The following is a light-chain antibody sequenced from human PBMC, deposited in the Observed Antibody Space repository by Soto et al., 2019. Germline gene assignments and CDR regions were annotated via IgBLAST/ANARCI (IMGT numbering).Light chain of an antibody. CDR1: QRVNRNY. CDR2: GAS. Sequence: EIVLTQSPGTLSLSPGERATLSCRASQRVNRNYLAWFQQKPGQAPRLLIYGASSRATGIPDSFIGSGSGTDFTVTIRRLEPEDFAVYYCHQYSSSPWTFGQGTKVEIK. V-gene: IGKV3-20*01. J-gene: IGKJ1*01. CDR3: HQYSSSPWT.